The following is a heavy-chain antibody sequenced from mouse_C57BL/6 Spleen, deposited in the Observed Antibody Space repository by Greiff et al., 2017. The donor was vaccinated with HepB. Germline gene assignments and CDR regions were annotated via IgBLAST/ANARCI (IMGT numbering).Heavy chain of an antibody. Sequence: VKVVESGAELARPGASVKLSCKASGYTFTSYGISWVKQRTGQGLEWIGEIYPRSGNTYYNEKFKGKATLTADKSSSTAYMELRSLTSEDSAVYFCARYGGSSLFDYWGQGTTLTVSS. J-gene: IGHJ2*01. V-gene: IGHV1-81*01. CDR2: IYPRSGNT. CDR3: ARYGGSSLFDY. CDR1: GYTFTSYG. D-gene: IGHD1-1*01.